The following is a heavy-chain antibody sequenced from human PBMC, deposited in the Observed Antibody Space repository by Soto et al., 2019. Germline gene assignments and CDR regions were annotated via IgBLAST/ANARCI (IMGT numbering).Heavy chain of an antibody. J-gene: IGHJ6*02. D-gene: IGHD2-2*01. CDR1: GFTFSSYA. CDR3: AKRYCSSTSCWSYYYYGMDV. V-gene: IGHV3-23*01. Sequence: PGGSLRLSXAASGFTFSSYAMSWVRQAPGKGLEWVSAISGSGGSTYYADSVKGRFTISRDNSKNTLHLQMNSLRAEDTAVYYCAKRYCSSTSCWSYYYYGMDVWGQGTTVTVSS. CDR2: ISGSGGST.